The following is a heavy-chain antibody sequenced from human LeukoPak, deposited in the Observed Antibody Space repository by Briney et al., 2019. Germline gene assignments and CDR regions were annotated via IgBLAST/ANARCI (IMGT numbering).Heavy chain of an antibody. Sequence: GGSLRLSCSGSGITLMSYTIHWVRRAPGKGLEWMTCVLDNTDFPYYADSVEGRFIISRDSSKNVVYLQMNSLRPEDTAIYYCALEPGLSRGPDYAMDVWGQGTTVTVSS. CDR2: VLDNTDFP. V-gene: IGHV3-30-3*01. J-gene: IGHJ6*02. D-gene: IGHD3-16*01. CDR1: GITLMSYT. CDR3: ALEPGLSRGPDYAMDV.